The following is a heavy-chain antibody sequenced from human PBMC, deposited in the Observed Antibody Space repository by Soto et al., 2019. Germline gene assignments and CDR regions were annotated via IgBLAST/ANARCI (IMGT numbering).Heavy chain of an antibody. CDR1: GGSISSYY. CDR3: ARVFPSRPAMGARRWFDP. CDR2: IYYSGST. V-gene: IGHV4-59*01. D-gene: IGHD1-26*01. Sequence: PSETLSLTCTVSGGSISSYYWSWIRQPPGKGLEWIGYIYYSGSTNYNPSLKSRVTISVDTSKNQFSLKLSSVTAADTAVYYCARVFPSRPAMGARRWFDPWGQGTLVTVSS. J-gene: IGHJ5*02.